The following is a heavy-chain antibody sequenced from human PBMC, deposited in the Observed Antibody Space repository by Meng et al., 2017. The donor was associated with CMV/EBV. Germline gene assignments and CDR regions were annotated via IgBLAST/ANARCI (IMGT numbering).Heavy chain of an antibody. Sequence: GESLKISCAASGFTFSSYGVHWVRQAPGKGLEWVAFIRYDGSNKYYADSVKGRFTISRDNSKNTLYLQMNSLRAEDTAVYYCAKPSWFGELFVHYFDYWGQGTLVTVSS. D-gene: IGHD3-10*01. J-gene: IGHJ4*02. CDR1: GFTFSSYG. V-gene: IGHV3-30*02. CDR3: AKPSWFGELFVHYFDY. CDR2: IRYDGSNK.